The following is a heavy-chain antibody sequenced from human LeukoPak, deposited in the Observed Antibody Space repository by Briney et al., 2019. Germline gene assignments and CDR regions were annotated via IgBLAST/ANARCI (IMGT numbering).Heavy chain of an antibody. CDR1: GYTFTSYD. V-gene: IGHV1-8*01. CDR3: ARVSRHLGYSSSGWFDP. Sequence: ASVKVSCKASGYTFTSYDINWVRQATGQGLEWMGWMNPNSGNTGYAQKFQGRVTMTRNTSISTAYMELSSLRSEDTAVYYCARVSRHLGYSSSGWFDPWGLGTLVTVSS. CDR2: MNPNSGNT. D-gene: IGHD6-13*01. J-gene: IGHJ5*02.